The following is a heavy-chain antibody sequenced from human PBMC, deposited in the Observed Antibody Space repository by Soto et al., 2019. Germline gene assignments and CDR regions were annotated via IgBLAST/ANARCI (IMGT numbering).Heavy chain of an antibody. J-gene: IGHJ6*02. CDR3: ARDISSWYNYYYYGMDV. CDR1: GGTFSSYA. CDR2: IIPIFGTA. D-gene: IGHD6-13*01. Sequence: ASVKVSCKASGGTFSSYAISWVRQAPGQGLEWMGGIIPIFGTANYAQKFQGRVTITADESTSTAYMELSSLRSEDTAVYYCARDISSWYNYYYYGMDVWGQGTTVTVSS. V-gene: IGHV1-69*13.